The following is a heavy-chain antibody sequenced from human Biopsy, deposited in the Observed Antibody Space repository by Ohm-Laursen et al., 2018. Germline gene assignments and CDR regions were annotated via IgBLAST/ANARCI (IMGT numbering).Heavy chain of an antibody. CDR3: ARSPYGGTRYWYFDL. V-gene: IGHV4-31*01. CDR1: GGSVSSGGFY. D-gene: IGHD4-23*01. CDR2: IHYSGTA. J-gene: IGHJ2*01. Sequence: SDTLSLTCTVSGGSVSSGGFYWSWIRQHPGKGLEWIGYIHYSGTAYYNPPLKSLVTISADTSKNQFSLKLNSVTAADTAVYFCARSPYGGTRYWYFDLWGRGPLVTVSS.